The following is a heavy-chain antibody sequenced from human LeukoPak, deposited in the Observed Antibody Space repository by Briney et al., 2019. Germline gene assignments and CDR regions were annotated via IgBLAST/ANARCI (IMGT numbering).Heavy chain of an antibody. Sequence: GGSLRLSCAASGFTSSSYAMHWVRQAPGKGLEYVSAISSNGGSTYYANSVKGRFTISRDNSKNTLYLQMNSLRADDTAVYYCVRGYSYGWFDPWGQGTLVTVSS. J-gene: IGHJ5*02. CDR2: ISSNGGST. CDR3: VRGYSYGWFDP. V-gene: IGHV3-64*01. CDR1: GFTSSSYA. D-gene: IGHD5-18*01.